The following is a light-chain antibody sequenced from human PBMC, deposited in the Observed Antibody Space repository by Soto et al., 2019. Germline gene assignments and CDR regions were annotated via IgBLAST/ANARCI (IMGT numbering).Light chain of an antibody. CDR1: QSVKSW. CDR2: DAS. CDR3: QQYKSYSWT. Sequence: DIPMTQSPSTLSASVGDRVTITCRASQSVKSWLAWYQQKPGKAPNLLIYDASSLETGVPSRFSGSGSGTEFTLTISNLQPDDFATYYCQQYKSYSWTFGQGTKVEIK. V-gene: IGKV1-5*01. J-gene: IGKJ1*01.